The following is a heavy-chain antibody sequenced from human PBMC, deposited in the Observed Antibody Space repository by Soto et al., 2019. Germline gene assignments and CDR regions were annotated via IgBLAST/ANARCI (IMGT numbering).Heavy chain of an antibody. J-gene: IGHJ4*02. Sequence: VGSLRLSCAASGFTFSSYAMSWVRQAPGKGLEWVSAISGSGGSTYYADSVKGRFTISRDNSKNTLYLQMNSLRAEDTAVYYCAKVGWLVPYFDYWGQGTLVTVSS. CDR1: GFTFSSYA. CDR2: ISGSGGST. D-gene: IGHD6-19*01. CDR3: AKVGWLVPYFDY. V-gene: IGHV3-23*01.